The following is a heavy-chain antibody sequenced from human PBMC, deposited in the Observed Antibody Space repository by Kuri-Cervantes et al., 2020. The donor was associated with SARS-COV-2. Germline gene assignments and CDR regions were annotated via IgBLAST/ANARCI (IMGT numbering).Heavy chain of an antibody. CDR1: GFTFSSYA. V-gene: IGHV3-23*01. Sequence: LSLTCAASGFTFSSYAVSWVRQAPGKGLEWVSAISGSGGSTYYADSVKGRFTISRDNSKNTLYLQMNSLRAEDTAVYYCAKDLGRPNWFDPWGQGTPVTVSS. CDR2: ISGSGGST. CDR3: AKDLGRPNWFDP. J-gene: IGHJ5*02.